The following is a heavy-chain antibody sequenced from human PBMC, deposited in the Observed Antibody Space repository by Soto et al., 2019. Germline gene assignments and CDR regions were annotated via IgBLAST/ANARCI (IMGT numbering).Heavy chain of an antibody. CDR1: GYTFTSYD. CDR2: MNPNSGNT. CDR3: ARQYYGSGSYYSRDYYYYMDV. J-gene: IGHJ6*03. Sequence: ASVKVSCKASGYTFTSYDINWVRQATGQGLEWMGWMNPNSGNTGYAQKFQGRVTMTRNTSISTAYMELSSLRSEDTAVYYCARQYYGSGSYYSRDYYYYMDVWGKGTTVTVSS. V-gene: IGHV1-8*01. D-gene: IGHD3-10*01.